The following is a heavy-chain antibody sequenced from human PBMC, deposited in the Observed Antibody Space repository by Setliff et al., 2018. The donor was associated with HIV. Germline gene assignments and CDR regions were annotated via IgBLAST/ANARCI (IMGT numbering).Heavy chain of an antibody. V-gene: IGHV4-61*01. Sequence: SETLSLTCSVSGGSVSSVNYYWSWIRQPPGKGLEWIGYIHYTGSTTYNPSLKSRVIISVDTSKNQFSLELISVTAADTAVYYCARARITMTGGRLEPYAFDRWGQGTLVTVSS. CDR1: GGSVSSVNYY. J-gene: IGHJ4*01. CDR2: IHYTGST. CDR3: ARARITMTGGRLEPYAFDR. D-gene: IGHD3-22*01.